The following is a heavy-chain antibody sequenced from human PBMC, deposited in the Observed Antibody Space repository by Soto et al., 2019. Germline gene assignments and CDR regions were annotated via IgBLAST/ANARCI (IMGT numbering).Heavy chain of an antibody. CDR2: IIPIFGTA. D-gene: IGHD3-10*02. CDR3: ARCDRVRGEYLRHSYYGMHV. J-gene: IGHJ6*01. CDR1: GGTFSSYA. Sequence: ASVKVSCKASGGTFSSYAISWVRQAPGQGLEWMGGIIPIFGTANYAQKFQGRVTITADESTSTAYMELSSLRSEDTAVYYCARCDRVRGEYLRHSYYGMHVGGQGNTGTFSS. V-gene: IGHV1-69*13.